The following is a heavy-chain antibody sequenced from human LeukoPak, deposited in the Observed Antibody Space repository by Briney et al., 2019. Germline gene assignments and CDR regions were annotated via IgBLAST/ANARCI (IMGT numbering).Heavy chain of an antibody. CDR1: GGSISSYY. Sequence: SETPSLTCTVSGGSISSYYWSWIRQPAGKGLEWIGRIYTSGSTNYNPSLKSRVTMSVDTSKNQFSLKLSSVTAADTAVYYCARVSYCSSTSCYLFDYWGQGTLVTVSS. CDR2: IYTSGST. CDR3: ARVSYCSSTSCYLFDY. V-gene: IGHV4-4*07. J-gene: IGHJ4*02. D-gene: IGHD2-2*01.